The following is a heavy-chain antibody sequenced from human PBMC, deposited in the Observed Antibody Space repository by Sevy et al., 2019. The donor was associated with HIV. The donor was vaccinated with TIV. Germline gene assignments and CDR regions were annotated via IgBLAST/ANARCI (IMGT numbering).Heavy chain of an antibody. V-gene: IGHV3-21*01. D-gene: IGHD7-27*01. Sequence: GGSLRLSCATSGFFFNTYNMNWVRQAPGKGLEWVSSISISSSYINYADSVKGRFTISRDNAENSLFLQMNSLRAEDTAVYYSAIGDRGWGMSRYYFDYWGQGTLVTVSS. CDR2: ISISSSYI. CDR1: GFFFNTYN. CDR3: AIGDRGWGMSRYYFDY. J-gene: IGHJ4*02.